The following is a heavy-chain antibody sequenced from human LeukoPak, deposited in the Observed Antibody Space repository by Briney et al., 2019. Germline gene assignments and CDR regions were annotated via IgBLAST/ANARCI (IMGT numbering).Heavy chain of an antibody. V-gene: IGHV3-23*01. Sequence: GGSLRLSCVASGFTFSSYGMSWVRQAPGKGLEWVSAISGSGGSTYYADSVKGRFTISRDNSKNTLYLQMNSLRAEDTAVYYCAKASRRGNYYYYYMDVWGKGTTVTISS. CDR1: GFTFSSYG. D-gene: IGHD3-10*01. J-gene: IGHJ6*03. CDR2: ISGSGGST. CDR3: AKASRRGNYYYYYMDV.